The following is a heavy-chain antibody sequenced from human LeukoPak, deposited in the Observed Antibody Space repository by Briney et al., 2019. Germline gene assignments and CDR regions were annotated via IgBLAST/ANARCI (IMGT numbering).Heavy chain of an antibody. Sequence: GGSLRLSCEASGFTFDDYGMHWVRQAPGKGLEWVSSISWNSASVGYVDSVKGRFTISRDNPKNTVSLQMNSLRPEDTAVYYCAREDRGWYPAYWGQGTLVTVSS. CDR2: ISWNSASV. V-gene: IGHV3-9*01. CDR1: GFTFDDYG. D-gene: IGHD6-19*01. CDR3: AREDRGWYPAY. J-gene: IGHJ4*02.